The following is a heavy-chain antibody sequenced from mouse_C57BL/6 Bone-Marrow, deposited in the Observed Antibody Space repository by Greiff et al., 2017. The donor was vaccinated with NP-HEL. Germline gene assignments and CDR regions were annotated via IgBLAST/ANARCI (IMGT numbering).Heavy chain of an antibody. V-gene: IGHV6-3*01. CDR1: GFTFSNYW. CDR3: TDSQLAAGFAY. Sequence: EVKVEESGGGLVQPGGSMKLSCVASGFTFSNYWMNWVRQSPEQGLEWVAQIRLKSDNYATHYAESVKGRFTISRDDSKSSVYRQMNNLRAEDTGIYYCTDSQLAAGFAYWGQGTLVTVSA. J-gene: IGHJ3*01. CDR2: IRLKSDNYAT. D-gene: IGHD4-1*02.